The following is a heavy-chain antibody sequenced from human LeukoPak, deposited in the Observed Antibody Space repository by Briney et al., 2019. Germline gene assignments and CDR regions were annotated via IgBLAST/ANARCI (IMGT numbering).Heavy chain of an antibody. J-gene: IGHJ4*02. D-gene: IGHD2-15*01. Sequence: PGGSLRLSCAASGFTFSSYAMSWVRQAPGKGLEWVSSISSSSSYIYYADSVKGRFTISRDNAKNSLYLQMNSLRAEDTAVYYCASLVAAAPNWGQGTLVTVSS. CDR1: GFTFSSYA. CDR2: ISSSSSYI. CDR3: ASLVAAAPN. V-gene: IGHV3-21*01.